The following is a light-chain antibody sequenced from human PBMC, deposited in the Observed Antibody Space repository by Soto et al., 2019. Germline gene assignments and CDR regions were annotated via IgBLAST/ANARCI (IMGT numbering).Light chain of an antibody. CDR2: GVS. V-gene: IGKV1-6*01. Sequence: AIQLTQSPSSLSASVGDRVAITCRASQAIRKALGWYQQKPGRVPKLLIYGVSTLQSGVPSRFSGSGSGTDFTLTISSLQPEDFATYYCLLDFSYFWAFGQGTKVEIK. J-gene: IGKJ1*01. CDR3: LLDFSYFWA. CDR1: QAIRKA.